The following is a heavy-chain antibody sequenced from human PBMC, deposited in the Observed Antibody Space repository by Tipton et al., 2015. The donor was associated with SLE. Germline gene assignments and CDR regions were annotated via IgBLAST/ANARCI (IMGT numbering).Heavy chain of an antibody. CDR1: GFTFDDYT. V-gene: IGHV3-43*01. CDR3: AKDFTEVTGG. J-gene: IGHJ3*01. D-gene: IGHD2-21*02. Sequence: SLRLSCAASGFTFDDYTMHWVRQAPGKGLEWVSLISWDGGSTYYADSVKGRFTISRDNSKNTLYLQMNSLRAEDTAVYYCAKDFTEVTGGWGQGTMVTVSS. CDR2: ISWDGGST.